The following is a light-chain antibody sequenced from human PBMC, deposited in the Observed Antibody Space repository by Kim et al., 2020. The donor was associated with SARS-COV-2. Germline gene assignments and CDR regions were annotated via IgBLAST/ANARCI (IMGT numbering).Light chain of an antibody. CDR3: HQRRNWPPYT. CDR1: QSVSSY. CDR2: DAS. J-gene: IGKJ2*01. V-gene: IGKV3-11*01. Sequence: EIVLTQSPATLSLSPGERATLSCRASQSVSSYLAWYQQKPGQAPRLLIYDASNRATGIPARFSGSGSGTDFTLTISSLEPEDFAVYYCHQRRNWPPYTFGQGTKLEI.